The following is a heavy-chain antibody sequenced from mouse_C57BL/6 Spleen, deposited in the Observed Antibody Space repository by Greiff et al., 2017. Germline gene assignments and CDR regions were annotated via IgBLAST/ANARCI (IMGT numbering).Heavy chain of an antibody. CDR1: GYAFSSSW. J-gene: IGHJ2*01. CDR3: AREGEGVTTVVADY. CDR2: IYPGDGAT. D-gene: IGHD1-1*01. Sequence: VKLQESGPELVKPGASVKISCKASGYAFSSSWMNWVKQRPGKGLEWIGRIYPGDGATNYNGKFQGQATLTADKSSSTAYMQLSSLTSEDSAVYFCAREGEGVTTVVADYWGQGTTLTVAS. V-gene: IGHV1-82*01.